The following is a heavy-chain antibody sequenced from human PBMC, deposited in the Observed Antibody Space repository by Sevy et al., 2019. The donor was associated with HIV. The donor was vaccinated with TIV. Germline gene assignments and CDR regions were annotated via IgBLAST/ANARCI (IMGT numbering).Heavy chain of an antibody. D-gene: IGHD2-2*01. V-gene: IGHV1-24*01. Sequence: GESLKISCKVSGYTLTELSMHWVRQAPGKGLEWMGGFDPEDGETIYAQKFQGRVTMTEDTSTDTAYMELSSLRSEDTAVYYCATSTPYCSSTSCYPQVTNYYYYYMDVWGKGTTVTVSS. J-gene: IGHJ6*03. CDR2: FDPEDGET. CDR1: GYTLTELS. CDR3: ATSTPYCSSTSCYPQVTNYYYYYMDV.